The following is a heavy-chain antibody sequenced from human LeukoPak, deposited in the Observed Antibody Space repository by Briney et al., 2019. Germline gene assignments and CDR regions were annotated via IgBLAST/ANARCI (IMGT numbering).Heavy chain of an antibody. J-gene: IGHJ6*02. CDR3: ASYTYYDFWSGSLIDYYYYYGMDV. CDR1: GYTFTSYD. CDR2: INPNSGGT. V-gene: IGHV1-2*02. Sequence: ASVKVSCKASGYTFTSYDINWVRQATGQGLEWMGWINPNSGGTNYAQKFQGRVTMTRDTSISTAYMELSRLRSDDTAVYYCASYTYYDFWSGSLIDYYYYYGMDVWGQGTTVTVSS. D-gene: IGHD3-3*01.